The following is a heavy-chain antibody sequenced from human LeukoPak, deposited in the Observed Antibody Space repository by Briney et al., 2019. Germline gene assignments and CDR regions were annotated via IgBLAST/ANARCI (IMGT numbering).Heavy chain of an antibody. CDR1: GYSISSGYY. J-gene: IGHJ4*02. D-gene: IGHD3-10*01. Sequence: PSETLSLTCAVSGYSISSGYYWGWIRQPPGKGLEWIGSIYHSGSTYYNPSLKSRVTISVDTSKNQSSLELSSVTAADTAVYYCARTRSRSGTLYYWGQGTLVTVSS. CDR3: ARTRSRSGTLYY. V-gene: IGHV4-38-2*01. CDR2: IYHSGST.